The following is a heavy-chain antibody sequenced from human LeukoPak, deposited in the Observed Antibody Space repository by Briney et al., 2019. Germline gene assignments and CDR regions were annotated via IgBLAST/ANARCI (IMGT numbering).Heavy chain of an antibody. CDR3: ARGPPPDFDC. J-gene: IGHJ4*02. CDR2: IYTTGST. Sequence: SETLSLTCAVPGGSISSSNWWSWVRQPAGKGLEWIGRIYTTGSTDYNPSLKSRVTMSVDTSKNQFSLKLSSVTAADTAVYYCARGPPPDFDCWGQGTLVTVSS. V-gene: IGHV4-4*07. CDR1: GGSISSSNW.